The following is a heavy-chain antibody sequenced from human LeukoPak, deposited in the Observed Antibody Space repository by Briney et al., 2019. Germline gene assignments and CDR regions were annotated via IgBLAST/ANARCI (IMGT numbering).Heavy chain of an antibody. J-gene: IGHJ4*02. V-gene: IGHV3-30-3*01. Sequence: GGSLRLSCAASGFTFSSYAMHWVRQAPGKGLEWVAVISYDGSNKYYADSVKGRFTISRDNSKNTLYLQMNSLRAEDTAVYYCASPGPLYSSFDYWGQGTLVAVSS. CDR1: GFTFSSYA. CDR3: ASPGPLYSSFDY. CDR2: ISYDGSNK. D-gene: IGHD1-14*01.